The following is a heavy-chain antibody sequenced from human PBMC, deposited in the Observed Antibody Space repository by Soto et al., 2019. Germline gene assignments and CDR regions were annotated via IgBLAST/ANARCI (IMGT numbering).Heavy chain of an antibody. D-gene: IGHD3-22*01. CDR2: IDPSDSYT. V-gene: IGHV5-10-1*01. CDR1: GYSFTSYW. Sequence: SPGESLKISCKGSGYSFTSYWISWVRQMPGKGLEWMGRIDPSDSYTNYSPSFQGHVTISADKSISTAYLQWSSLKASDTAMYYCARIKYYYDRGGYGMDFWGQGTTVPVSS. CDR3: ARIKYYYDRGGYGMDF. J-gene: IGHJ6*02.